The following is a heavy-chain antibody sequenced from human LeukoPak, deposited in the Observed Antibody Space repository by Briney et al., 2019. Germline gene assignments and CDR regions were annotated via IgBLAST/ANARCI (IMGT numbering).Heavy chain of an antibody. CDR1: GFTFSSFE. D-gene: IGHD3-16*01. Sequence: GGSLRLSCAASGFTFSSFEMNWVRQAPGKGLEWVSYISSSGSTIYYADSVKGRFTISRDNAQNSLYLQMNSLRAEDTAVYYCARDYAGGWNDYWGQGIRVTVSS. J-gene: IGHJ4*02. CDR2: ISSSGSTI. CDR3: ARDYAGGWNDY. V-gene: IGHV3-48*03.